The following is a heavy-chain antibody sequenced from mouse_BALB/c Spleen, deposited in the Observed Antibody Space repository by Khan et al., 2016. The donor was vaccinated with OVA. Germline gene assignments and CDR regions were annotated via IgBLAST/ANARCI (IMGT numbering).Heavy chain of an antibody. CDR1: GYTFTSYT. D-gene: IGHD2-14*01. CDR2: INPSNGYT. Sequence: QVQLKQSGAELARPGASVKMSCKASGYTFTSYTIHWIKLSPGQGLAWIGFINPSNGYTNYNQKFKDKATFTADKSSTPVYMQLSSLTSDYSAVYNCVRDGGYHRNGCWSAYWCAGTLRTVSS. V-gene: IGHV1-4*01. CDR3: VRDGGYHRNGCWSAY. J-gene: IGHJ3*01.